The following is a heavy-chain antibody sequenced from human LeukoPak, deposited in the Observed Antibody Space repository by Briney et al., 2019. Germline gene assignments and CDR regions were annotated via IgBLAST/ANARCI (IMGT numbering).Heavy chain of an antibody. D-gene: IGHD4-17*01. Sequence: GGSLRLYCAASGFTFSSYSMNWVREAPGKGLEWVSSISSSSGYIYYADSVKGRFTISRDNAKNSLYLQMNSLRAEDTAVYYCARGSLYGDYYYYGMDVWGQGTTVTVSS. J-gene: IGHJ6*02. CDR2: ISSSSGYI. CDR3: ARGSLYGDYYYYGMDV. V-gene: IGHV3-21*01. CDR1: GFTFSSYS.